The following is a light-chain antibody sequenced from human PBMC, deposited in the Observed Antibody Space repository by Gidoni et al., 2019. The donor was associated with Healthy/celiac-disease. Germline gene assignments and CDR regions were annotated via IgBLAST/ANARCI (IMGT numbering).Light chain of an antibody. CDR2: GNS. Sequence: QSVLTQPPSVSGAPGQRVTISCTGSSSNIGAGYDVHGYQQLPGTAPKLLIYGNSTRPSGVPDRFSGSQSGTSASLAITGLQAEDEADYYCQSYDSSLSALYVFGTGTKVTVL. J-gene: IGLJ1*01. CDR3: QSYDSSLSALYV. CDR1: SSNIGAGYD. V-gene: IGLV1-40*01.